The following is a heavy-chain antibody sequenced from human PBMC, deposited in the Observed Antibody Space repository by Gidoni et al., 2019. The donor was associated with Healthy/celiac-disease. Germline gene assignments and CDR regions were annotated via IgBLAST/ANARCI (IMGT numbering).Heavy chain of an antibody. CDR1: GSSFTSYW. CDR2: IVPSDSYT. V-gene: IGHV5-10-1*03. D-gene: IGHD6-13*01. CDR3: ARLDSSSWYLDY. Sequence: EVQLLQSGAEVKKPGESLRLSGKGSGSSFTSYWISWVSQMPWKGLAWMGRIVPSDSYTNYSPSFQGHVTISADKSIRTAYLQWSSLKASDTAMYYCARLDSSSWYLDYWGQGTLVTVSS. J-gene: IGHJ4*02.